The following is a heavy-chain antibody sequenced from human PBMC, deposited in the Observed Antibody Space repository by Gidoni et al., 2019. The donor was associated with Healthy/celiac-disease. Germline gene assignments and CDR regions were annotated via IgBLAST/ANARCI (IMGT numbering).Heavy chain of an antibody. CDR2: ISGSVGST. CDR1: GFTFSSYA. J-gene: IGHJ4*02. CDR3: AKDRIVGARDYFDY. D-gene: IGHD1-26*01. V-gene: IGHV3-23*01. Sequence: EVQLWESGGGLVKPGGSLRPSCAASGFTFSSYAMSWVRQAPGKGLELVSAISGSVGSTYYADTVKGRFTISRDNSKNTLYLQMNSRRAEDTAVYYCAKDRIVGARDYFDYWGQGTLVTVSS.